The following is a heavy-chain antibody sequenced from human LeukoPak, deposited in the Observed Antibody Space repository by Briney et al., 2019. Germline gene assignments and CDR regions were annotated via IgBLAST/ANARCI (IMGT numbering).Heavy chain of an antibody. D-gene: IGHD1-7*01. CDR3: ARTNPAWNYVNNWFDP. Sequence: SVKVSCKASGGTFSSYAISWVRQAPGQGLEWMGRIIPIFGTANYAQKFQGRVTITTDESTSTAYMELSSLRSEDTAVYYCARTNPAWNYVNNWFDPWGQGTLVTVSS. CDR1: GGTFSSYA. CDR2: IIPIFGTA. V-gene: IGHV1-69*05. J-gene: IGHJ5*02.